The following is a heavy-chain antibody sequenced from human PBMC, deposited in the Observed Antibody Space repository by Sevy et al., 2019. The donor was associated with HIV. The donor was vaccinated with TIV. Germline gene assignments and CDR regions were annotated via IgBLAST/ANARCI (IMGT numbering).Heavy chain of an antibody. D-gene: IGHD2-8*01. Sequence: GGSLRLSCAASGFTFSKYSMSWVRQPPGKGLEWESTLSFGCGEINYADSVKGRFTISRDNSKSSVYLQMNNLRPEDTAVYSCAREGCTKPHDYWGQGTLVTVSS. CDR1: GFTFSKYS. CDR2: LSFGCGEI. CDR3: AREGCTKPHDY. J-gene: IGHJ4*02. V-gene: IGHV3-23*01.